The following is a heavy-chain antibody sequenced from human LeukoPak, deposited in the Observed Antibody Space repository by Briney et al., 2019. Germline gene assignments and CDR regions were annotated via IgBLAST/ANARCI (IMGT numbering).Heavy chain of an antibody. J-gene: IGHJ4*02. D-gene: IGHD1-14*01. CDR1: GFTFSSYA. V-gene: IGHV3-30-3*01. CDR3: ARGTALGY. CDR2: ISYDGSNK. Sequence: PGGSLRLSCAASGFTFSSYAMHWVRQAPGKGLEWVAVISYDGSNKYYADSVKGRFTVSRDNSKNTLYLQMNSLRAEDTAVYYCARGTALGYWGQGTLVTVSS.